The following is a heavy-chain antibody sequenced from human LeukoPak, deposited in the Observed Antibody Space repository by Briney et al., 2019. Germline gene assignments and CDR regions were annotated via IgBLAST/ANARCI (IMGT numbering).Heavy chain of an antibody. CDR1: GGTFSSYA. Sequence: GASVKVSCKASGGTFSSYAISWVRQAPGQGLEWMGGIIPIFGTANYAQKFQGRVTITADESTSTAYMELSSLRSDDTAVYYCARDDYRALDYWGQGTLVTVSS. V-gene: IGHV1-69*13. CDR2: IIPIFGTA. J-gene: IGHJ4*02. CDR3: ARDDYRALDY. D-gene: IGHD4-11*01.